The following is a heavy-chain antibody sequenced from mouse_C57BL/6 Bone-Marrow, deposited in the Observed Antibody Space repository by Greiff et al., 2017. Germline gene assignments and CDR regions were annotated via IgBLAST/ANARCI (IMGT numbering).Heavy chain of an antibody. Sequence: VQLQQSGAELVKPGASVKMSCKASGYTFTSYWITWVKQRPGQGLEWIGDIYPGSGSTNYNEKFKSKATLTVDTSSSTAYMQLSSLTSEDSAVYYCSGRNYCGSSRPFDYWGQGTTLTVSS. CDR3: SGRNYCGSSRPFDY. V-gene: IGHV1-55*01. D-gene: IGHD1-1*01. CDR1: GYTFTSYW. J-gene: IGHJ2*01. CDR2: IYPGSGST.